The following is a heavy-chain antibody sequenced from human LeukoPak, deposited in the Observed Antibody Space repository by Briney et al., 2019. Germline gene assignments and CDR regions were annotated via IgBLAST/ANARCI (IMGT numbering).Heavy chain of an antibody. Sequence: GGSLRLSCAASGFTFSSYGMHWVRQTPGKGLEWVAFIRYDGSNKYYADSVKGRFTISRDNSKNMLYLQMSSLRTEDTAFYYCAKGGTQFNWFDPWGQGTLVTVSS. CDR1: GFTFSSYG. CDR3: AKGGTQFNWFDP. J-gene: IGHJ5*02. D-gene: IGHD1-1*01. V-gene: IGHV3-30*02. CDR2: IRYDGSNK.